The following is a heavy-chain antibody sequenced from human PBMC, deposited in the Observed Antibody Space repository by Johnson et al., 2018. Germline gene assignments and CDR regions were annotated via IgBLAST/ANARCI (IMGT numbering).Heavy chain of an antibody. CDR1: GGSISPYY. J-gene: IGHJ6*02. CDR3: VREAYCPNSVCQYNGMDV. CDR2: INSRGTT. D-gene: IGHD2-8*01. V-gene: IGHV4-59*01. Sequence: QVQLQESGPGLVKPSETRSLTCTVSGGSISPYYWSWIRQPPGKGLEWIGYINSRGTTNYNPSVESRLTILVDTSKNHISLKLRSVTAADTAVYYCVREAYCPNSVCQYNGMDVWGQGTMVTVSS.